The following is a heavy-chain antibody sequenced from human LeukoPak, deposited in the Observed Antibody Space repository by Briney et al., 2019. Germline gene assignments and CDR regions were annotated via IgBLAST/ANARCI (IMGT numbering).Heavy chain of an antibody. D-gene: IGHD5-12*01. V-gene: IGHV4-59*01. CDR3: ARGAISGYYYYTDV. CDR1: GGSIINYY. CDR2: IYYSGST. J-gene: IGHJ6*03. Sequence: SETLSLTCTVSGGSIINYYWVWIRQPPGKGLEWIGYIYYSGSTNYNSSLKSRLTISVDASKNQFSLKLNSVTAADTAVYYCARGAISGYYYYTDVWGKGITVTVSS.